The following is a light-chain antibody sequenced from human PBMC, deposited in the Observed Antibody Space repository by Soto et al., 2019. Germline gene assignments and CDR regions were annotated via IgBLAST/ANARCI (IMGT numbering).Light chain of an antibody. J-gene: IGKJ1*01. CDR1: QSVSSSY. Sequence: EIVLAQSPGTLSLSPGERATLSCRASQSVSSSYLAWYQQKPGQAPRLLIYGASSRATGIPDRFSGSGSGTDFTLTISRLEPEDFAIYYCQQYSRSPPTFGRGTKVDI. CDR2: GAS. CDR3: QQYSRSPPT. V-gene: IGKV3-20*01.